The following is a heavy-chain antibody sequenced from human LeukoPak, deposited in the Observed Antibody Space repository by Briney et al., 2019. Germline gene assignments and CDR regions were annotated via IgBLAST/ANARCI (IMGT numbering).Heavy chain of an antibody. D-gene: IGHD3-10*01. CDR2: IKSNTFGGTT. CDR3: STEFYGSANFVF. V-gene: IGHV3-15*01. CDR1: GFTFSDTW. Sequence: GGSLRLSCAASGFTFSDTWMSWVRQAPGKGLEWVGHIKSNTFGGTTDYAAPVKGRFTISRDDSKNTLFLLMDSLETEDTAVYYWSTEFYGSANFVFCGQGTLVTVSS. J-gene: IGHJ4*02.